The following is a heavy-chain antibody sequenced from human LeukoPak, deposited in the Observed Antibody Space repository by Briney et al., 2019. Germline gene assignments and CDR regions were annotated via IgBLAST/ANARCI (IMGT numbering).Heavy chain of an antibody. CDR1: GGTFNSYG. CDR2: INPNSGGT. Sequence: EASVKVSCKASGGTFNSYGIIWVRQAPGQGLEWMGWINPNSGGTNYAQKFQGRVTMTRDTSISTAYMELSRLRSDDTAVYYCARAVVVPAAISWFDPWGQGTLVTVSS. V-gene: IGHV1-2*02. J-gene: IGHJ5*02. D-gene: IGHD2-2*01. CDR3: ARAVVVPAAISWFDP.